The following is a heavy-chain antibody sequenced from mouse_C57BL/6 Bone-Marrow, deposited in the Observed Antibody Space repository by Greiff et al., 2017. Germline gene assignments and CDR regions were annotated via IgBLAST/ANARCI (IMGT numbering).Heavy chain of an antibody. D-gene: IGHD1-1*01. V-gene: IGHV1-56*01. CDR2: MFPGCGST. CDR3: AREENYDYAMDY. CDR1: GYTFPSHW. J-gene: IGHJ4*01. Sequence: QVQLQQSGPELVRPGASVKISCKAPGYTFPSHWMQWVRQRPGQGLEWIGEMFPGCGSTYYTEKFKGKATLTVDTSSRTAYMQLSSLTSEDSAVYFCAREENYDYAMDYWGQGTSVTGSA.